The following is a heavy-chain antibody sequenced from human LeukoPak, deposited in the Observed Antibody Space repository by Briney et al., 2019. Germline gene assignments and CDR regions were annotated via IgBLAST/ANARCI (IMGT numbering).Heavy chain of an antibody. V-gene: IGHV4-38-2*02. D-gene: IGHD4-17*01. CDR1: GYSISSGYY. CDR2: IYHSGRT. J-gene: IGHJ4*02. Sequence: SETLSLICAVSGYSISSGYYWGWIRQPPGKGLEWIGSIYHSGRTYYNPSLKSRVTISVDTSKNQFSLKLSSVTAADTAVYYCARDGDYVYFDYWGQGAPGTVSS. CDR3: ARDGDYVYFDY.